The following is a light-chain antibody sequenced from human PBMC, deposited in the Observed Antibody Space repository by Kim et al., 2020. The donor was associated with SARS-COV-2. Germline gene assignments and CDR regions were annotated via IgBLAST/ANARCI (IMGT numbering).Light chain of an antibody. CDR1: SDKMGAGVE. CDR2: GNA. J-gene: IGLJ2*01. V-gene: IGLV1-40*01. Sequence: PGERVNIAWKGRSDKMGAGVEVKGEQQMQGTENRRLSYGNAKRPSGVPDRVAGSQSGTAAARASTGIQAEDEADYDCQSYDGSNVVFGGGTKLTVL. CDR3: QSYDGSNVV.